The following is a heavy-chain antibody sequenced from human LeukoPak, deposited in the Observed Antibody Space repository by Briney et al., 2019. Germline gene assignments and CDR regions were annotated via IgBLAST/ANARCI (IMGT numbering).Heavy chain of an antibody. CDR3: ARVPPLGELRGVVDI. V-gene: IGHV3-66*01. Sequence: GGSLRLSCAASGFTFSSYSMNWVRQAPGKGLEWVSVIYSGGSTYYADSVKGRFTISRDNSKNTLYLQMNSLRAEDTAVYYCARVPPLGELRGVVDIWGQGTMVTVSS. D-gene: IGHD1-26*01. J-gene: IGHJ3*02. CDR2: IYSGGST. CDR1: GFTFSSYS.